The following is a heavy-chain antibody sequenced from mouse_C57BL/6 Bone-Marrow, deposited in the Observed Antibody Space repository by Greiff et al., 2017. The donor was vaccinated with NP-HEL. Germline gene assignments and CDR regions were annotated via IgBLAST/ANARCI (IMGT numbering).Heavy chain of an antibody. D-gene: IGHD1-1*01. CDR1: GYTFTSYW. J-gene: IGHJ2*01. CDR2: IYPGNSDT. V-gene: IGHV1-5*01. CDR3: TRERTTVVAHFDY. Sequence: VQLQQSGTVLARPGASVKMSCKTSGYTFTSYWMHWVKQRPGQGLEWIGAIYPGNSDTSYNQKFKGKAKLTAVTSASTAYMELSSLTNEDSAVYYCTRERTTVVAHFDYWGQGTTLTVSS.